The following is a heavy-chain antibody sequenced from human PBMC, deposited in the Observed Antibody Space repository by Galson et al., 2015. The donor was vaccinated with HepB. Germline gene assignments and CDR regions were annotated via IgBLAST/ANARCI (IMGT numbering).Heavy chain of an antibody. Sequence: SLRLSCAASGFSSSRHWRNRSRQAPGKGLEWVAIIKGDGTENHFVDSVKGRFTISRDNAKNSLHLQMENLRAEDTAVYYCARGAGWVFDSWGQGTLVTVSS. CDR1: GFSSSRHW. D-gene: IGHD1-14*01. CDR2: IKGDGTEN. CDR3: ARGAGWVFDS. V-gene: IGHV3-7*01. J-gene: IGHJ4*02.